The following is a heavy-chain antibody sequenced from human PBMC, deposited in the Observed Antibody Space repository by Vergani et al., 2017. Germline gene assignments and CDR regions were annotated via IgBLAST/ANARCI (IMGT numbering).Heavy chain of an antibody. V-gene: IGHV4-59*01. CDR1: GGSMSGYY. J-gene: IGHJ5*02. Sequence: QVRLQESGPGLVKPSETLSLTCSVPGGSMSGYYWSWIRQPPGKELEWIGYMYHSGSTNYNPSLEKRVTISGDTSKNQFSLRLNSVTAADTAVYYCGRVADCYGLGSRLLDLWGQGILVTVSS. CDR2: MYHSGST. CDR3: GRVADCYGLGSRLLDL. D-gene: IGHD3-10*01.